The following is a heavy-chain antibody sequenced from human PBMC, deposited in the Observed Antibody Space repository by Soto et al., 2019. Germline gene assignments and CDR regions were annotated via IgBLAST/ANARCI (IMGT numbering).Heavy chain of an antibody. D-gene: IGHD3-10*01. V-gene: IGHV3-49*03. Sequence: TGGSLRLSCTASGFTFGDYAMSWFRQAPGKGLEWVGFIRSKAYGGTTEYAASVKGRFTISRDDSKSIAYLQMNSLKTEDTAVYYCTRDQLWFGELLSDYWGQGTLVTVSS. CDR2: IRSKAYGGTT. J-gene: IGHJ4*02. CDR1: GFTFGDYA. CDR3: TRDQLWFGELLSDY.